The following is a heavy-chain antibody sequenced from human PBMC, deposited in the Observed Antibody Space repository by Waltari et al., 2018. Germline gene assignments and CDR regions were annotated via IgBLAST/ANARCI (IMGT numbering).Heavy chain of an antibody. CDR3: ARLGEFDAFDI. CDR1: GFTFSSYW. D-gene: IGHD3-16*01. J-gene: IGHJ3*02. CDR2: IKQDGSEK. V-gene: IGHV3-7*01. Sequence: EVQLVESGGGLVQPGGSLRLSCAASGFTFSSYWMSWVRQAPGKGLEWVANIKQDGSEKYYVDSVKGRFTSSRDNAKNSLYLQMNSLRAEDTAVYYCARLGEFDAFDIWGQGTMVTVSS.